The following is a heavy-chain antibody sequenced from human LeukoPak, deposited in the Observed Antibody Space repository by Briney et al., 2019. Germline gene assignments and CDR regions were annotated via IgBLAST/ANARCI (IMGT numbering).Heavy chain of an antibody. Sequence: GRSLRLSCAASGFTFSSYDMHWVRQAPGKGLEWVAVISYDGSTIYYADSVKGRFTISRDNSKNTLYLQMNSLEAEDTAVYYCAKAKSYSSGSSGCWGQGTPVTVSS. CDR1: GFTFSSYD. CDR2: ISYDGSTI. D-gene: IGHD5-18*01. CDR3: AKAKSYSSGSSGC. J-gene: IGHJ4*02. V-gene: IGHV3-30*18.